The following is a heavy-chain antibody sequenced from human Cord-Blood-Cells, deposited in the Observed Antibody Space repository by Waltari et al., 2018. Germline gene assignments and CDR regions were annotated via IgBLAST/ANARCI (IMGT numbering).Heavy chain of an antibody. V-gene: IGHV3-30*18. CDR2: ISYDGSNK. CDR1: GFTFTCTG. CDR3: AKDVSITIFGVVSGMDV. J-gene: IGHJ6*02. D-gene: IGHD3-3*01. Sequence: QLQLVESGGGVVQPGRSLGLSCAASGFTFTCTGMHGFRQAPATGLEWVAVISYDGSNKYYADSVKGRFTISRDNSKNTLYLQMNSLRAEDTAVYYCAKDVSITIFGVVSGMDVWGQGTTVTVSS.